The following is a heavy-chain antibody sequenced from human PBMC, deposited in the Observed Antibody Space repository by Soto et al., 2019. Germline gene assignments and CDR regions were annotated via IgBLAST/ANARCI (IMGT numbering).Heavy chain of an antibody. V-gene: IGHV3-23*01. Sequence: LRLSCVVSGFTFSSYAMTWVRQAPGGGLEWVSGISGSGTGTHYAESVKGRFTISRDNSKNTLYLQMNRLRAEDAAVYFCAKDVVSAIVDGGCYFDSWGRGTLVTVSS. CDR2: ISGSGTGT. D-gene: IGHD5-12*01. CDR3: AKDVVSAIVDGGCYFDS. CDR1: GFTFSSYA. J-gene: IGHJ4*02.